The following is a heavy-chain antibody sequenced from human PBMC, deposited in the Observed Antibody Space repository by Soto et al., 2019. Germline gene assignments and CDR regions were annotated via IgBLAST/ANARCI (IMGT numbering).Heavy chain of an antibody. CDR2: VYHSGST. D-gene: IGHD7-27*01. CDR1: GDSIRGGGHY. J-gene: IGHJ4*03. CDR3: ARDTGLAPTVWGY. V-gene: IGHV4-31*03. Sequence: QVQLQESGPGLVKPSQTLSLTCSVSGDSIRGGGHYWNWIRQFPGKGLEWIGYVYHSGSTHYNPSLRVRLTISIDTSKNQFSLRLISVTVADTALYYCARDTGLAPTVWGYWGHGTQVTVSS.